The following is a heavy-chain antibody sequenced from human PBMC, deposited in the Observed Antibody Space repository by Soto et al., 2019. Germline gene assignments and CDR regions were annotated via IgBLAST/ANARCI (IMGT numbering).Heavy chain of an antibody. D-gene: IGHD3-10*01. J-gene: IGHJ5*02. CDR3: ARVLQAYYGPGSHNNWLDH. CDR1: GYSISSGYY. CDR2: IYHSGST. Sequence: TSETLSLTCAVSGYSISSGYYWGWIRQPPGKGLEWIGSIYHSGSTYYNPSLKSRVTISVDTSKNQFSLKLSSVTAADTSVYYCARVLQAYYGPGSHNNWLDHWCQGTLVT. V-gene: IGHV4-38-2*01.